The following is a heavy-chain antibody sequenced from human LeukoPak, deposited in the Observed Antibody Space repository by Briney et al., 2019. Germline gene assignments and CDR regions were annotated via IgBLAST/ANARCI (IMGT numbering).Heavy chain of an antibody. J-gene: IGHJ4*02. Sequence: PSETLSLTCTVSGGSISSYYWSWIRQPPGKGLEYIGYIYHSGSTYYNPSLKSRVTISVDTSKNQFSLKLSSVTAADTAVYYCARATVAAAAPGGYWGQGTLVTVSS. CDR2: IYHSGST. D-gene: IGHD6-13*01. CDR1: GGSISSYY. V-gene: IGHV4-59*08. CDR3: ARATVAAAAPGGY.